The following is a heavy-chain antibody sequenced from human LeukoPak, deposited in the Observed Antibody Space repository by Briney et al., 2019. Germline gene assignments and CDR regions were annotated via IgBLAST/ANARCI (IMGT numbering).Heavy chain of an antibody. V-gene: IGHV3-48*01. J-gene: IGHJ4*02. CDR1: GFTFSTYS. D-gene: IGHD2-8*01. CDR3: ARDRCTNGVCYTFAY. Sequence: GGSLRLSCAASGFTFSTYSMSWVRQAPGKGLERVSYISSSSSTISYPDSVKGRFTISRDNAKNPLYLQMNNLRAEDTAVYYCARDRCTNGVCYTFAYWGQGTLVTVSS. CDR2: ISSSSSTI.